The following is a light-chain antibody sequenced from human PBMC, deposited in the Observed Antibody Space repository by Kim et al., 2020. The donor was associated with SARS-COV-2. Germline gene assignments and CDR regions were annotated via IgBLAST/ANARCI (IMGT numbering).Light chain of an antibody. V-gene: IGKV1-5*03. CDR1: QSISSW. CDR2: KAS. CDR3: QQYNSYPWT. Sequence: ASVGDMVTITCRASQSISSWLAWYQQKPGKAPKLLIYKASSLESGVPSRFSGSGSGTEFTLTVSSLQPDDFATYYCQQYNSYPWTFGQGTKVDIK. J-gene: IGKJ1*01.